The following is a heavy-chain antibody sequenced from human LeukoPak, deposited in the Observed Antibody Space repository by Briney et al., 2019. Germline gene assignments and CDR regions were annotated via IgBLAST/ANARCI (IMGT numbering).Heavy chain of an antibody. CDR1: GGTFSSYA. CDR2: ITPIFGTA. D-gene: IGHD6-13*01. V-gene: IGHV1-69*13. J-gene: IGHJ5*02. CDR3: ARLLQYSSTSDP. Sequence: ASVKVSCKASGGTFSSYAISWVRQAPGQGLEWMGGITPIFGTANYAQKFQGRVTITADESTSTAYMELSSLRSEDTAVYYCARLLQYSSTSDPWGQGTLVTVSS.